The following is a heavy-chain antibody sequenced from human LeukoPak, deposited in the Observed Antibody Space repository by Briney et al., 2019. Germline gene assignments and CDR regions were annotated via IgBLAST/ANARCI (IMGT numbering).Heavy chain of an antibody. CDR1: GGSFSGYY. V-gene: IGHV4-34*01. J-gene: IGHJ4*02. CDR2: INHSGST. Sequence: SETLSLTCAVYGGSFSGYYWSWIRQPPGMGLEWIGEINHSGSTNYNPSLKSRVTISVDTSKNQFSLKLSSVTAADTAVYYCARGRLRGYCSSTSCYKKESGDWGQGTLVTVSS. D-gene: IGHD2-2*02. CDR3: ARGRLRGYCSSTSCYKKESGD.